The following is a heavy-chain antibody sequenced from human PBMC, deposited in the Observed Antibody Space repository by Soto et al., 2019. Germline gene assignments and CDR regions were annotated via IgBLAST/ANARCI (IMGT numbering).Heavy chain of an antibody. V-gene: IGHV1-69*01. Sequence: KVSCKESGGGIDSYSSCWVRQATGQGLEWMGGIIPIFGTANYAQKFQGRITITADESTSTAYMELSSLRSEDTAVYYCARRMVRGVIIPASQAITHYYYYGMDVWVQGTTVTVSS. J-gene: IGHJ6*02. D-gene: IGHD3-10*01. CDR2: IIPIFGTA. CDR1: GGGIDSYS. CDR3: ARRMVRGVIIPASQAITHYYYYGMDV.